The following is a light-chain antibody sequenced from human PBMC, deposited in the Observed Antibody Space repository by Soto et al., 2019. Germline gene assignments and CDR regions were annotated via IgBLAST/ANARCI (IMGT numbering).Light chain of an antibody. J-gene: IGKJ1*01. CDR2: QAS. CDR1: QSISRQ. CDR3: LQYQSYWT. Sequence: DIQMTQSPSTLSASVGDSVSSTCRASQSISRQLAWYQQKPGKAPNLLIYQASNLETGVPSRFTGSGSGTEFTLTISSLQPDDLATYSCLQYQSYWTFGQGTKVEVK. V-gene: IGKV1-5*03.